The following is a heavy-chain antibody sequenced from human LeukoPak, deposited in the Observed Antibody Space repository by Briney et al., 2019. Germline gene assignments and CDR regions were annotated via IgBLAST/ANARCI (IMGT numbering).Heavy chain of an antibody. D-gene: IGHD2-15*01. CDR3: ARAGYCGDGGCRGGSAFDV. Sequence: ASVKVSCKASGYTFTSYGISWVRQAPGQGLEWMGWISAYNGNTNYAQKLQGRVTMTTDTSTRTVYMELRSLTSDDTAVYYCARAGYCGDGGCRGGSAFDVWGQGTMVTVSS. CDR1: GYTFTSYG. J-gene: IGHJ3*01. CDR2: ISAYNGNT. V-gene: IGHV1-18*01.